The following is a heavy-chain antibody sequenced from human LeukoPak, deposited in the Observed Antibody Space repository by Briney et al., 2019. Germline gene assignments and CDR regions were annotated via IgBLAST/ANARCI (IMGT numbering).Heavy chain of an antibody. D-gene: IGHD2-8*01. CDR2: IYYSGST. CDR1: GGSINGNDYY. V-gene: IGHV4-39*01. CDR3: ARTNYYFYYMDV. Sequence: SETLSLTCTVSGGSINGNDYYWGWIRQPPGKGLEWIGSIYYSGSTYYNPSLKSRLTISVDTSKNQFFLRLSSVTAADTAVYFCARTNYYFYYMDVWGRGTTVTVSS. J-gene: IGHJ6*03.